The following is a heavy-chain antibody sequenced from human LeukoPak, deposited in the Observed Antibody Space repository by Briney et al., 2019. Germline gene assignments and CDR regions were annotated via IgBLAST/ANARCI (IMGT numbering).Heavy chain of an antibody. D-gene: IGHD3-16*02. J-gene: IGHJ4*02. CDR1: GFTFDDYA. V-gene: IGHV3-43D*04. Sequence: GGSLRLSCAASGFTFDDYAMHWVRQAPGKGLEWVSLINWDGGSTYYADSVKGRFTISRDNSKNSLYLQMNSLRAEDTALYYCTATRDKYVWGSYLSDHWGQGTLVTVSS. CDR2: INWDGGST. CDR3: TATRDKYVWGSYLSDH.